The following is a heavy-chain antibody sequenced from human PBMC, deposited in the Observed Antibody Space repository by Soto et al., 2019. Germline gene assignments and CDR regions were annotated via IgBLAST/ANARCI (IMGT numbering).Heavy chain of an antibody. V-gene: IGHV3-33*01. CDR2: IWYDASHE. D-gene: IGHD3-22*01. CDR3: ARDPHDSSGYPPMD. Sequence: QVQLVESGGGVVHPGRSLRLSCVATGFAFSRYGMHWMRQTPGKGLEWVADIWYDASHENYADSVKGRFTISRDNSKNTLYLQMNSLGVEDTAIYYCARDPHDSSGYPPMDWGPGTLVTVSS. J-gene: IGHJ1*01. CDR1: GFAFSRYG.